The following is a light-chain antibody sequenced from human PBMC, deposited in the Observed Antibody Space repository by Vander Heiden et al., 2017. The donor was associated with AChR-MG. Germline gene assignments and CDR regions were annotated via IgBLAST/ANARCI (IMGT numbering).Light chain of an antibody. Sequence: NFMLTQPHSVSESPGKPVTISCTRSSGSIASNYVQWYQQRPGSAPTTVIYEDNQRPSGVPDRFSGSIDSASNSASRTISGLKTEDEADYYCQSYDSSNHVVFGGGTKLTVL. CDR3: QSYDSSNHVV. CDR1: SGSIASNY. V-gene: IGLV6-57*04. CDR2: EDN. J-gene: IGLJ2*01.